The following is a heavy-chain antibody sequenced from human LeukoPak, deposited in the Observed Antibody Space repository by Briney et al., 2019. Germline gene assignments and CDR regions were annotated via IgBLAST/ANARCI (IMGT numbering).Heavy chain of an antibody. V-gene: IGHV4-39*07. CDR3: ARDGNYDILTGYPLDAFDI. J-gene: IGHJ3*02. CDR2: IYYSGST. D-gene: IGHD3-9*01. CDR1: GGSISSSSYY. Sequence: SETLSLTCTVSGGSISSSSYYWGWIRQPPGKGLEWIGSIYYSGSTYYNPSLKSRVTISVDTSKNQFSLKLSSVTAADTAVYYCARDGNYDILTGYPLDAFDIWGQGTMVTVSS.